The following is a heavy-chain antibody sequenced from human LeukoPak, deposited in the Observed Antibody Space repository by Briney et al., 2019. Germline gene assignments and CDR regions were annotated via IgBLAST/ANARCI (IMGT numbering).Heavy chain of an antibody. J-gene: IGHJ6*03. Sequence: ASVKVSCKASGYTFTSYDINWVRQATGQGLEWMGWMNPNSGNTGYAQKFQGRVTMTRNTSISTAYMELSSLRSEDTAVYYCARMSLIAARPNYYYMDVWGKGTTVTVSS. CDR3: ARMSLIAARPNYYYMDV. V-gene: IGHV1-8*01. D-gene: IGHD6-6*01. CDR2: MNPNSGNT. CDR1: GYTFTSYD.